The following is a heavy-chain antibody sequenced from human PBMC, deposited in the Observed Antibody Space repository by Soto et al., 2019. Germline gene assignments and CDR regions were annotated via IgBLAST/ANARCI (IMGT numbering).Heavy chain of an antibody. Sequence: GSLRLSCAASGFIVSHNYLSWVRQAPGKGLEWVSVIYSDSSTYYADSVKGRFTFSRDNFKRTLYLQMNSLRVEDTAVYYCARVASYDSSDYYPWYFDYWGQGTLVTVSS. CDR1: GFIVSHNY. CDR3: ARVASYDSSDYYPWYFDY. D-gene: IGHD3-22*01. CDR2: IYSDSST. V-gene: IGHV3-53*01. J-gene: IGHJ4*02.